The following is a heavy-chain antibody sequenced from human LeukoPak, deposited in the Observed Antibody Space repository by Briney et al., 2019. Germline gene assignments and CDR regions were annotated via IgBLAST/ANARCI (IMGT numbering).Heavy chain of an antibody. D-gene: IGHD6-13*01. V-gene: IGHV3-7*01. CDR2: IKQDGSEK. Sequence: GGSLRLSCAASGFTFSSYWVSWVRQAPGKGLEWVANIKQDGSEKYYVDSVKGRFTISRDNAKNSLYLQMNSLRAEDTAVYYCARDTSVAAAGRVDYWGQGTLVTVSS. J-gene: IGHJ4*02. CDR1: GFTFSSYW. CDR3: ARDTSVAAAGRVDY.